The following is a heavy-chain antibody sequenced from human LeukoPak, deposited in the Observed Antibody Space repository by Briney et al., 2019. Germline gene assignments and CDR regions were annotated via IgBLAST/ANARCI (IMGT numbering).Heavy chain of an antibody. CDR1: GFTFSSYW. Sequence: GGSLRLSCAASGFTFSSYWMSWVRQAPGKGLEWVANIKQDGSEKYYVDSVKGRFTISRDNAKNSLYLQMNSLRAEDTAVYYCARDFICSGTSCNGYWGQGTLVTVSS. CDR3: ARDFICSGTSCNGY. J-gene: IGHJ4*02. D-gene: IGHD2-2*01. CDR2: IKQDGSEK. V-gene: IGHV3-7*03.